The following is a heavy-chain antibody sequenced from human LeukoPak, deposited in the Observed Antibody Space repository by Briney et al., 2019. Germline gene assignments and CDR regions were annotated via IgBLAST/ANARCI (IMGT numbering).Heavy chain of an antibody. V-gene: IGHV5-51*01. CDR3: ARIYDSSGYPFDY. CDR2: ICPGDSDT. CDR1: GYSFTSYW. D-gene: IGHD3-22*01. Sequence: GESLKISCKGSGYSFTSYWIGWVRQMPGKGLEWMGIICPGDSDTRYSPSFQGQVTISADKSISTAYLQWSSLKASDTAMYYCARIYDSSGYPFDYWGQGTLVTVSS. J-gene: IGHJ4*02.